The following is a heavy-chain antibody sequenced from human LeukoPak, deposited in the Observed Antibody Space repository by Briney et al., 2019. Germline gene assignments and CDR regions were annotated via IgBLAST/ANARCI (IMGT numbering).Heavy chain of an antibody. V-gene: IGHV1-46*01. D-gene: IGHD2-15*01. CDR3: ARHSSGGRYLDY. J-gene: IGHJ4*02. Sequence: ASVKVSCKASGYTFTSYFMHWVRQAPGQGLKWMGIFSPSGGSTSFAQRFQGRVTMTRDTSTSTVYMELSSLRSEDTAVYYCARHSSGGRYLDYWGQGTLVTVSS. CDR2: FSPSGGST. CDR1: GYTFTSYF.